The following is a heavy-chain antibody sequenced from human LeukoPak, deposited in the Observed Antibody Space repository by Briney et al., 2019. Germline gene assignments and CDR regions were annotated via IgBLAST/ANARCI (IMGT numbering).Heavy chain of an antibody. D-gene: IGHD3-3*01. V-gene: IGHV4-59*01. Sequence: SETLSLTCTVSGGSISSYYWSWIRQPPGEGLEWIGYIYYSGSTNYNPSLKSRVTISVDTSKNQFSLKLSSVTAADTAVYYCASFITIFGVVRDWGQGTLVTVSS. CDR3: ASFITIFGVVRD. J-gene: IGHJ4*02. CDR2: IYYSGST. CDR1: GGSISSYY.